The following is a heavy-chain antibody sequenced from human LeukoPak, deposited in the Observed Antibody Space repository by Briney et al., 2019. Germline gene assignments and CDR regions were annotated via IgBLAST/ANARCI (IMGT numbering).Heavy chain of an antibody. D-gene: IGHD4-17*01. CDR2: IWYDGSNQ. Sequence: GRSLRLSCAASGFSFSSYAMHWVRQAPATGRERVAVIWYDGSNQYYADSARGRFTISRDNSKNTLHLQMNSLRAEDTAAYYCVKSGANVGDLPSESYFDFWGQGTLVTVS. CDR1: GFSFSSYA. J-gene: IGHJ4*02. CDR3: VKSGANVGDLPSESYFDF. V-gene: IGHV3-33*06.